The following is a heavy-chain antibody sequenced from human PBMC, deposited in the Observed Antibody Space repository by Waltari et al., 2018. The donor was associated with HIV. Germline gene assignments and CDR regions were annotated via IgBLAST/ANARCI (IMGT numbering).Heavy chain of an antibody. CDR2: ISRSSSFI. D-gene: IGHD5-12*01. Sequence: QLVESGGGLVKPGGSLRRSCGASGFTFRFSCYPMNGVRQAPGKGLEWVASISRSSSFIYTAESVKGRFTISRDNVKKSVDLQMNSLRPEDTAVYYCAREDYSGYVGHAFDIWGQGTMVTVSS. CDR1: GFTFRFSCYP. CDR3: AREDYSGYVGHAFDI. J-gene: IGHJ3*02. V-gene: IGHV3-21*02.